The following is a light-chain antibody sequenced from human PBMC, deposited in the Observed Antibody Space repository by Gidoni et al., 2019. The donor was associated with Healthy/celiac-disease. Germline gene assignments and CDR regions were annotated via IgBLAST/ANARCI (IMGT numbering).Light chain of an antibody. CDR2: DAS. Sequence: IALTQSPATLSLSPGARATLSCRSSQSVSSYLAWYQQKPGQAPRLLIYDASNRSTGIPARFSGSGSGTDFTLTISSLEPEDFAVYYCQQSSNWPRYTFGQGTKLEIK. V-gene: IGKV3-11*01. CDR1: QSVSSY. J-gene: IGKJ2*01. CDR3: QQSSNWPRYT.